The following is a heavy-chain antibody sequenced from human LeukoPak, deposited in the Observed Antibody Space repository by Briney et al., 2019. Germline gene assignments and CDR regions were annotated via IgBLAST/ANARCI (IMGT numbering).Heavy chain of an antibody. CDR3: ARDVGRYYDILTGLGMDV. CDR1: GGSISSSSYY. V-gene: IGHV4-39*02. CDR2: IYYSGST. D-gene: IGHD3-9*01. J-gene: IGHJ6*02. Sequence: SETLSLTCTVSGGSISSSSYYWGWIRQPPGKGLEWIGSIYYSGSTYYNPSLKSRVTISVDTSKNQFSLKLSSVTAADTAVYYCARDVGRYYDILTGLGMDVWGQGTTVTVSS.